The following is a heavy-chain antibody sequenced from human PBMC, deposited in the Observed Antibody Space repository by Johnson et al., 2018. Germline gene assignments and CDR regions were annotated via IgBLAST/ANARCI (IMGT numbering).Heavy chain of an antibody. CDR1: GFTFSSYG. CDR2: IWYDGSNK. Sequence: QVQLVQSGGGVVQPGRSLRLSCAASGFTFSSYGMHWVRQAPGKGLEWVAVIWYDGSNKYYADSVKGRFTISRDNSKNTLYLQMNSLRAEDTAGSYCARVLVQLGYWSGGNCVPRAEYFQHWGQGTLVTVSS. J-gene: IGHJ1*01. D-gene: IGHD2-15*01. CDR3: ARVLVQLGYWSGGNCVPRAEYFQH. V-gene: IGHV3-33*01.